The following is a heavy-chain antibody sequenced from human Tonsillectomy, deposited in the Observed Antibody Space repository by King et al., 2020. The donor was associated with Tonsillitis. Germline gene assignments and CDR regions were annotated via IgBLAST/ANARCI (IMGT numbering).Heavy chain of an antibody. Sequence: QLVQSGAEVKKPGSSVKVSCKASGGTFSNYAISWVRQAPGQGLEWMGGIIPIFGTANNAQKFHGGVTITADESTSTAYMELRSLRSEDTAVYYCARAKPYYDSSGQRTYYFDYWGQGTLVTVSS. CDR3: ARAKPYYDSSGQRTYYFDY. V-gene: IGHV1-69*01. CDR2: IIPIFGTA. CDR1: GGTFSNYA. J-gene: IGHJ4*02. D-gene: IGHD3-22*01.